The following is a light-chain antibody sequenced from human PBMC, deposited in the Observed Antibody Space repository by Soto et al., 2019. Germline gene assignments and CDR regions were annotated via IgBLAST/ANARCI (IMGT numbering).Light chain of an antibody. CDR3: QQYGTSPPT. Sequence: EIVLTQSPGTLSLSPGERDTLSCKASQSVSSNFLAWYQRKPGQAPRLLIYGASYRATDIPYRFSGSGSGTDFTLTITRLEPEDFAVYYCQQYGTSPPTFGQGTKVEI. CDR1: QSVSSNF. J-gene: IGKJ1*01. V-gene: IGKV3-20*01. CDR2: GAS.